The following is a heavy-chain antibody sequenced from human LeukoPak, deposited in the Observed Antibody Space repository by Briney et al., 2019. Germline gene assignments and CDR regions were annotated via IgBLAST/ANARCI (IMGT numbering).Heavy chain of an antibody. CDR3: ARGSRYNWNEAFDI. CDR1: GYSINSGYY. V-gene: IGHV4-38-2*02. J-gene: IGHJ3*02. CDR2: IYHSGST. D-gene: IGHD1-20*01. Sequence: SETLSLTCTVSGYSINSGYYWGWIRQSPGKGLEWIGSIYHSGSTYYNPSLKSRVTISVDTSKNQFSLKLSSVTAADTAVYYCARGSRYNWNEAFDIWGQGTMVTVSS.